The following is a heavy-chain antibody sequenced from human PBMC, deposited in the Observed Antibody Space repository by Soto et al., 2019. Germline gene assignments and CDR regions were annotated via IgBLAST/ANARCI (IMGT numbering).Heavy chain of an antibody. V-gene: IGHV4-39*01. J-gene: IGHJ6*02. CDR2: IYYSVST. D-gene: IGHD1-26*01. Sequence: SETLSLTCTVSGGSISSSSYYCGWIRQPPGKGLEWIGSIYYSVSTYYNPSLKSRVTISVDTSKNPFSLKLSSVTAADTAVYYCARSGVGATRAYYYYYGLEVWGQGTTVTVSS. CDR3: ARSGVGATRAYYYYYGLEV. CDR1: GGSISSSSYY.